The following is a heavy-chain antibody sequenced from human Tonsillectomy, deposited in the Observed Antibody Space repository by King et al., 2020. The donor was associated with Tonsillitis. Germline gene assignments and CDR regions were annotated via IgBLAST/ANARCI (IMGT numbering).Heavy chain of an antibody. CDR2: IGSAGDT. D-gene: IGHD3-3*01. V-gene: IGHV3-13*01. J-gene: IGHJ5*02. CDR3: ARGSHKVLGVVKTLFWFDP. Sequence: VQLVESGGGLVQPGGSLRLSCAASGFTFNSYDMHWVRQAPGKGLEWVSAIGSAGDTYYPGSVKGRFTISRENDKNSLYLQMNSLRAGDTAVYYCARGSHKVLGVVKTLFWFDPWGQGTLVTVSS. CDR1: GFTFNSYD.